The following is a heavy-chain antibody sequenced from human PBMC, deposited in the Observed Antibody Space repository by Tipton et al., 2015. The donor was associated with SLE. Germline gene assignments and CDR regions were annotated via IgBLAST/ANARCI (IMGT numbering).Heavy chain of an antibody. D-gene: IGHD2-15*01. CDR3: AAVAASRYYYGMDV. CDR1: GGSFSGHY. Sequence: LRLSCAVYGGSFSGHYWSWIRQPPGKGLEWIGEINHIGGTNYNPSLKSRVTMSVDTSKNQFSLNLSSVTAADTAVYYCAAVAASRYYYGMDVWGQGTTVTVSS. V-gene: IGHV4-34*01. CDR2: INHIGGT. J-gene: IGHJ6*02.